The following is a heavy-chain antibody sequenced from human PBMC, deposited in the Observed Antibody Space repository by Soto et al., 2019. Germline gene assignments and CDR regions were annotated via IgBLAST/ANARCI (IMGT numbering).Heavy chain of an antibody. CDR2: IFYTGST. CDR1: GGSISSSSYY. V-gene: IGHV4-61*01. D-gene: IGHD3-3*01. CDR3: AKEDDSWSGFLAY. J-gene: IGHJ4*02. Sequence: NPXETLSLTCSVSGGSISSSSYYWSWIRQPPGKGLEWIGYIFYTGSTNYNPSLKSRVAISVDTSRNQFSLKLRSVTAADTAVYYGAKEDDSWSGFLAYWGQGSMVTVSS.